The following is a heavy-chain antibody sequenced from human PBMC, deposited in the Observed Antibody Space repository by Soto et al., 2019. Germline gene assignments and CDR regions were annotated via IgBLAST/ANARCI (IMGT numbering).Heavy chain of an antibody. V-gene: IGHV3-74*01. CDR3: ARDTYYYDSSDHFSADAFDI. CDR2: ISNDGSST. CDR1: GFTSSSYW. J-gene: IGHJ3*02. Sequence: EVQLVESGGGLVQPGGSLRLSCAASGFTSSSYWIHWVRQAPGKGLVWVSRISNDGSSTNYADSVKGRITISRDTAKKTVYLQMNSLRAEDTAVHYCARDTYYYDSSDHFSADAFDIWGQGTMVTVSS. D-gene: IGHD3-22*01.